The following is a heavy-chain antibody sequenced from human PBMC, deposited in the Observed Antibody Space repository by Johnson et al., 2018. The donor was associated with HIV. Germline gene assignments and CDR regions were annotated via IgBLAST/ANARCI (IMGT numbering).Heavy chain of an antibody. Sequence: VQLVESGGGLVQPGGSLRLSCAASGFTFSSYWMSWVRQAPGKGLEWVANIKQDGSNKYYADSVKGRFTISRDNSKNTLYLQMNSLRAEDTAVYYCARVEGGSSSNAFDIWGQGTMVTVSS. CDR1: GFTFSSYW. V-gene: IGHV3-7*01. D-gene: IGHD6-13*01. CDR2: IKQDGSNK. J-gene: IGHJ3*02. CDR3: ARVEGGSSSNAFDI.